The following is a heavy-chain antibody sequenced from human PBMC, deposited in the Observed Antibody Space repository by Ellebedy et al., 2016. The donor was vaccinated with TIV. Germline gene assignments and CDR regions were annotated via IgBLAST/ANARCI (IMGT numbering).Heavy chain of an antibody. CDR3: AKDPALPRGRFDT. CDR2: IYYSGST. CDR1: GGSISSSVYY. V-gene: IGHV4-39*07. Sequence: MPSETLSLTCTVSGGSISSSVYYWGWIRQPPGKGLEWLGIIYYSGSTHYNPSLKSQITLSLDTAKNQFSLNLSSVTAADTAVYYCAKDPALPRGRFDTWGQGTLVTGSS. J-gene: IGHJ5*02.